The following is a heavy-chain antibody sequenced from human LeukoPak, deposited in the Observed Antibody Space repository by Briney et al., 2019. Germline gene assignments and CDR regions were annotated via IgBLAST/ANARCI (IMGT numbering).Heavy chain of an antibody. D-gene: IGHD3-16*02. CDR3: ARLRTTPYDYVWGSYRYYFDY. V-gene: IGHV4-59*08. J-gene: IGHJ4*02. CDR1: GGSISSYY. Sequence: PSETLSPTCTVSGGSISSYYWSWIRQPPGKGLEWIGYIYYSGSTNYNPSLKSRVTISVDTSKNQFSLKLSSVTAADTAVYYCARLRTTPYDYVWGSYRYYFDYWGQGTLVTVSS. CDR2: IYYSGST.